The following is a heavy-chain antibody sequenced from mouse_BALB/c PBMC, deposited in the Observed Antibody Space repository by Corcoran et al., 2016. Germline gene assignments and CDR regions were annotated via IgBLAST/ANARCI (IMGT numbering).Heavy chain of an antibody. CDR3: ARDRYWYFDV. Sequence: EDQLQQSGPELVKPGASGKMSCKASGSTFTDYYMKWVKQSHGKSLAWSGDVNPNNGDTNYNQKFKGKATLTVDKSSSTAYMQLNSLTSEDSAVYYCARDRYWYFDVWGAGTTVTVSS. CDR2: VNPNNGDT. J-gene: IGHJ1*01. CDR1: GSTFTDYY. V-gene: IGHV1-26*01. D-gene: IGHD2-14*01.